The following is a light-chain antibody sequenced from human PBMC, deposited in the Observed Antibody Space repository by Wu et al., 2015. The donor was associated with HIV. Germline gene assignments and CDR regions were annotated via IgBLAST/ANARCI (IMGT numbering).Light chain of an antibody. CDR1: QGISNS. J-gene: IGKJ1*01. CDR2: AAS. V-gene: IGKV1-NL1*01. Sequence: DIQMTQSPSSLSASVGDRVTITCRASQGISNSLAWYQQKPGKAPKLLLYAASRLETGVPSRFSGSGSGTDYTLTISSLQPEDFATYYCQQYYSTLWAFGQGTKVEIK. CDR3: QQYYSTLWA.